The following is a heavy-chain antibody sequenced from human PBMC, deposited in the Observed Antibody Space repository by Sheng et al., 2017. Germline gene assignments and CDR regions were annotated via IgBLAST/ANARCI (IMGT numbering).Heavy chain of an antibody. CDR1: GGSISSYY. D-gene: IGHD2-2*01. CDR2: IYYSGST. V-gene: IGHV4-59*01. CDR3: ARSVVPAADWFDP. Sequence: QVQLQESGPGLVKPSETLSLTCTVSGGSISSYYWSWIRQPPGKGLEWIGYIYYSGSTNYNPSLKSRVTISVGTSKNQFSLKLSSVTAADTAVYYCARSVVPAADWFDPGAREPWSPSPQ. J-gene: IGHJ5*02.